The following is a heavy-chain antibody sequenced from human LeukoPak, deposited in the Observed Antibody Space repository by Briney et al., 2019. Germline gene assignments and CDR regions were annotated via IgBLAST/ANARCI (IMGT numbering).Heavy chain of an antibody. CDR3: ARDYLWGGSDALDM. CDR2: INLNSGGT. D-gene: IGHD3-16*01. CDR1: GYTFTDYY. Sequence: ASVKVSCKASGYTFTDYYMHWVRQAPGQGLEWMGWINLNSGGTGYALKFQGRVMMTRDTSISTAYMELSRLRSDDTAVYYCARDYLWGGSDALDMWGQGTMVIVSS. J-gene: IGHJ3*02. V-gene: IGHV1-2*02.